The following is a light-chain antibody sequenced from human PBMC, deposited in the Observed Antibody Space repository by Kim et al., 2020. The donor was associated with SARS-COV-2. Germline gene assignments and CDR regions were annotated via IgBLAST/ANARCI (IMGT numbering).Light chain of an antibody. V-gene: IGLV3-19*01. CDR3: NSRDSSGTRLV. Sequence: SSELTQDPAVSVALGPTVRLTCQGDSLRSYYASWYQQKPGQAPVLVIYGKNNRPSGIPDRFSGSSSGNTASLTITGAQAEDEADYYCNSRDSSGTRLVFG. CDR1: SLRSYY. CDR2: GKN. J-gene: IGLJ3*02.